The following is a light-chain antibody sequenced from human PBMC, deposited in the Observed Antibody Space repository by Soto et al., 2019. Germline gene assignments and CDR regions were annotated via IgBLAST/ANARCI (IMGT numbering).Light chain of an antibody. CDR2: DAS. V-gene: IGKV1-5*01. CDR1: QSISTR. CDR3: QQYNSYST. J-gene: IGKJ1*01. Sequence: DIQMTEPPSTLSASVGDRVTITFRASQSISTRLSWYQQKPGKAPKLLIYDASSLESGVPSRFSGSASGTEFTLTISSLQPDDFATYYCQQYNSYSTFGQGTKVDI.